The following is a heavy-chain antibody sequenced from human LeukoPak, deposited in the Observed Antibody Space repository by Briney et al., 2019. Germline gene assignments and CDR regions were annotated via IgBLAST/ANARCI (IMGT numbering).Heavy chain of an antibody. CDR1: GYTFTGYY. CDR2: INPNSGGT. V-gene: IGHV1-2*02. Sequence: ASVKVSCKASGYTFTGYYMHWVRQAPGQGLEWMGWINPNSGGTNYAQKFQGRVTMTRDTSISTAYMELSRLRSDDTAVYYCARVHSRAGATTLLGYWGQGTLVTVSS. J-gene: IGHJ4*02. D-gene: IGHD1-26*01. CDR3: ARVHSRAGATTLLGY.